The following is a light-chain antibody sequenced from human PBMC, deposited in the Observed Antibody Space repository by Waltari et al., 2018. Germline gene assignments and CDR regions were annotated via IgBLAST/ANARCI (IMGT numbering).Light chain of an antibody. CDR1: QSVGTY. V-gene: IGKV3D-15*01. CDR2: DAS. Sequence: DIVMTQSPATLSLSPGERATLSCRASQSVGTYLVWYQQKPGQAPRLLIYDASIRATGIAARFSGSGSGTEFTLTISSLQSEDFAVYYCQQYTDWPYTFGQGTQLEIK. J-gene: IGKJ2*01. CDR3: QQYTDWPYT.